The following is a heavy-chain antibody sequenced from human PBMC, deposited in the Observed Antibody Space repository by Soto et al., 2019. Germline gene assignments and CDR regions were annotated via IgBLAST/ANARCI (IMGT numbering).Heavy chain of an antibody. CDR2: IDPSDSYT. D-gene: IGHD2-2*01. V-gene: IGHV5-10-1*01. Sequence: PWEFLTISCTCSGYSFARYWISWVRQMPGKGLEWMGRIDPSDSYTNYSPSFQGHGTISADKSVSTAYLQWSSLKASDTAMYYCARLCMSTSCQAFDIWGQGTMVTVSS. CDR1: GYSFARYW. CDR3: ARLCMSTSCQAFDI. J-gene: IGHJ3*02.